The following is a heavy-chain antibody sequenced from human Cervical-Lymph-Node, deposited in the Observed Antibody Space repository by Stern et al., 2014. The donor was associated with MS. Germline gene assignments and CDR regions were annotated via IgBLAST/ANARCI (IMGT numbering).Heavy chain of an antibody. J-gene: IGHJ4*02. V-gene: IGHV3-7*01. CDR2: IKQDGSEK. D-gene: IGHD3-22*01. Sequence: EVQLVESGGGLVQPGGSLRLSCAASEFIFSRYWMSWVRQAPGKGLEGVANIKQDGSEKYYVDSVKGRFTISRDNAKNSLYLQMNSLRAEDTAVYYCASDDSSGSYPHYFDYWGQGTLVTVSS. CDR1: EFIFSRYW. CDR3: ASDDSSGSYPHYFDY.